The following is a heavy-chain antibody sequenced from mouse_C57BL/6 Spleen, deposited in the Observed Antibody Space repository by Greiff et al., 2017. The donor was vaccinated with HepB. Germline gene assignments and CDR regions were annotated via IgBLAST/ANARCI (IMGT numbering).Heavy chain of an antibody. Sequence: EVQGVESGGGLVKPGGSLKLSCAASGFTFSSYAMSWVRQTPEKRLEWVATISDGGSYTYYPDNVKGRFTISRDNAKNNLYLQMSHLKSEDTAMYYCARAADYDGALFAYWGQGTLVTVSA. V-gene: IGHV5-4*01. CDR3: ARAADYDGALFAY. CDR1: GFTFSSYA. D-gene: IGHD2-4*01. J-gene: IGHJ3*01. CDR2: ISDGGSYT.